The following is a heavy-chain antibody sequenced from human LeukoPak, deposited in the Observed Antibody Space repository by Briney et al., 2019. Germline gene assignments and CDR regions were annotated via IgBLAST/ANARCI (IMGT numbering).Heavy chain of an antibody. V-gene: IGHV4-39*01. Sequence: PSQTLSLTCTVSGGSISSSSYYWGWIRQPPGKGLEWIGSIYYSGSTYYNPSLKSRVTISVDTSKNQFSLKLSSVTAADTAVYYCARWGDIVVVPAAIAAAGTHDWDYGMDVWGQGTTVTVSS. CDR1: GGSISSSSYY. D-gene: IGHD2-2*02. CDR2: IYYSGST. CDR3: ARWGDIVVVPAAIAAAGTHDWDYGMDV. J-gene: IGHJ6*02.